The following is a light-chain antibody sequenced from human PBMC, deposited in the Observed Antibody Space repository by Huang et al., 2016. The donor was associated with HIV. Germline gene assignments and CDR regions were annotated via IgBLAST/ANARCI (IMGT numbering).Light chain of an antibody. V-gene: IGKV1-39*01. CDR3: QQSYSIPFT. CDR1: QSIRSY. Sequence: DIQMTQSPSSLSASVGDRVTIICRASQSIRSYLNWYQQKPGKAPKLLIYAASNLQSGVPSRFSGSGSGTDFTLSISSLQPEDFATYYCQQSYSIPFTFGPGTKVDIK. J-gene: IGKJ3*01. CDR2: AAS.